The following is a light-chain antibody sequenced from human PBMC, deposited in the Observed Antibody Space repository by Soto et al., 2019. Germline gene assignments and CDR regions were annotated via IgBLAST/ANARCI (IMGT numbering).Light chain of an antibody. CDR2: DDS. Sequence: SYALTQSPSVSVAPGQTASITCGGNNIASKSVHWYQQGPGQAPVLVVHDDSDRPSGIPERFSGFNSGNTATLTITRVEAGDEADYYCQVWDSSSDHHVFGAGTKVTVL. V-gene: IGLV3-21*02. CDR3: QVWDSSSDHHV. J-gene: IGLJ1*01. CDR1: NIASKS.